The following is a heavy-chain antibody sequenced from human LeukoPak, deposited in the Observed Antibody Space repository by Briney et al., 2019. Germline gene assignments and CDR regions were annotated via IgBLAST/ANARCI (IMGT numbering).Heavy chain of an antibody. CDR2: ISTSGDFT. CDR3: AGCSGGSCYSRGKYGVDV. D-gene: IGHD2-15*01. Sequence: GGSLRLSCATSGFTFSSYAMNWVRQAPGKGLECVSFISTSGDFTYYAASVKGRFTVSRDNSKNTLYLQMNSLRADNTAVYYCAGCSGGSCYSRGKYGVDVWGQGTTVIVSS. J-gene: IGHJ6*02. V-gene: IGHV3-23*01. CDR1: GFTFSSYA.